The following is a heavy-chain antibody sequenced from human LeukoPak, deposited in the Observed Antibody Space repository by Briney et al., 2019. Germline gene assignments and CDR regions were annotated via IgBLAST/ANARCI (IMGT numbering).Heavy chain of an antibody. D-gene: IGHD3-16*02. Sequence: GGSRRLSCAASGYTFSHYSVNWVRQAPGKGLEWVSSISRTSDYIYYADSVKGRFTISRDNTKSSLYLQMNSLRAEDTAVYYCVSGNDPDSTWENYRLDAFDIWGQGTTVIVSS. V-gene: IGHV3-21*01. CDR1: GYTFSHYS. CDR2: ISRTSDYI. CDR3: VSGNDPDSTWENYRLDAFDI. J-gene: IGHJ3*02.